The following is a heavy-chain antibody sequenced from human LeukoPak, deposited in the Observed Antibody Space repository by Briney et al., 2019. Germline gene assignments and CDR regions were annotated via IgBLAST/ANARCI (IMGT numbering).Heavy chain of an antibody. D-gene: IGHD4-17*01. J-gene: IGHJ4*02. CDR3: ANPIYSGDYDQFDY. Sequence: GGSLRLSCAASGFTFSSYAMSWVRQAPGKGLEWVSAISGSGGSTYYAASVKGRFTISRDNSKSTLYLQMNSLRAEDTAVYFCANPIYSGDYDQFDYWGQGTLVTVSS. CDR1: GFTFSSYA. V-gene: IGHV3-23*01. CDR2: ISGSGGST.